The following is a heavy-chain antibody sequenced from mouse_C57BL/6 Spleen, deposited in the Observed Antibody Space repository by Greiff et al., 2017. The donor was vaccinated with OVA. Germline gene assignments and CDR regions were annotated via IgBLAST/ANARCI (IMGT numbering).Heavy chain of an antibody. Sequence: QVQLQQPGAELVRPGTSVKLSCKASGYTFTSYWMHWVKQRPGQGLEWIGVIDPSDSYTNYNQKFKGKATLTVDTSSSTAYMQLSSLTSEDSAVYYCARRGWCSMDYWGQGTSVTVSS. CDR2: IDPSDSYT. J-gene: IGHJ4*01. CDR3: ARRGWCSMDY. CDR1: GYTFTSYW. D-gene: IGHD1-1*02. V-gene: IGHV1-59*01.